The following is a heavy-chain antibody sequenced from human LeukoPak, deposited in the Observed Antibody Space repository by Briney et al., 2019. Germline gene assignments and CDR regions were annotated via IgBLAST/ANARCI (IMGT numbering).Heavy chain of an antibody. CDR2: IYYSGST. J-gene: IGHJ3*02. V-gene: IGHV4-59*01. Sequence: SETLSLTCTVSGGSISSYYWSWIRQPPGKGLEWIGYIYYSGSTNYNPSLKSRVTISVDTSKNQFSLKLSSVTAADTAVYYCARGKDIVYADAFDIWGQGTMVTVSS. CDR3: ARGKDIVYADAFDI. CDR1: GGSISSYY. D-gene: IGHD2-15*01.